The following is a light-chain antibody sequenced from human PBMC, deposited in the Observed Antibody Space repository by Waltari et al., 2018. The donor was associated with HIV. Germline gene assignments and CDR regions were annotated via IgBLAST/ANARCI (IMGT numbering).Light chain of an antibody. J-gene: IGLJ2*01. CDR1: RTTIGSNF. CDR3: ASWDDILSSVI. CDR2: KTN. V-gene: IGLV1-47*01. Sequence: QSVLTQPPSASGTPGQRVTISCSGGRTTIGSNFVYWYHHLPGPAPKLLISKTNQRPAWVPDRCAGSKSGSSASLTISGLRSEDEAVYYCASWDDILSSVIFGGGTKVTVL.